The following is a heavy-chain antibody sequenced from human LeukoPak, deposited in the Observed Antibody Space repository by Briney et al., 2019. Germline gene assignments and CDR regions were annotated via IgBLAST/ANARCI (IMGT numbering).Heavy chain of an antibody. V-gene: IGHV4-59*08. CDR3: ARIDYGGTGYFDY. CDR2: IYYSGST. J-gene: IGHJ4*02. D-gene: IGHD4-23*01. Sequence: PSETLSLTCSVSGASISNYYWSWIRQPPGKGLEWIGYIYYSGSTNYNPSLKSRVTISVDTSKNQFSLKLSSVTAADTAVYYCARIDYGGTGYFDYWGQGTLVTVSS. CDR1: GASISNYY.